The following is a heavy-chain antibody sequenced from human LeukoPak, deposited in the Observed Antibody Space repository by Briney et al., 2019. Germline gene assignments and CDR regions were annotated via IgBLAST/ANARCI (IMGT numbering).Heavy chain of an antibody. J-gene: IGHJ5*02. D-gene: IGHD3-3*01. CDR1: GGSFSGYY. Sequence: SETLSLTCAVYGGSFSGYYWSWIRQPPGKGLEWIGEINHSGSTNYNPSLKSRVTISVDTSKNQFSLKLSSVTAAVTAVYYCARAPPYDFWSLYNWFDPWGQGTLVTVSS. CDR2: INHSGST. CDR3: ARAPPYDFWSLYNWFDP. V-gene: IGHV4-34*01.